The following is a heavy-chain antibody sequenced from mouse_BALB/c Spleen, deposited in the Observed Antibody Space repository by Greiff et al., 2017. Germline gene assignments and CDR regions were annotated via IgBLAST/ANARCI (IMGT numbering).Heavy chain of an antibody. J-gene: IGHJ4*01. V-gene: IGHV1-87*01. CDR3: ARDGYYP. CDR2: IYPGDGDT. Sequence: QVQLKESGAELARPGASVKLSCKASGYTFTSYWMQWVKQRPGQGLEWIGAIYPGDGDTRYTQKFKGKATLTADKSSSTAYMQLSSLASEDSAVYYCARDGYYPWGQGTSVTVSS. D-gene: IGHD2-3*01. CDR1: GYTFTSYW.